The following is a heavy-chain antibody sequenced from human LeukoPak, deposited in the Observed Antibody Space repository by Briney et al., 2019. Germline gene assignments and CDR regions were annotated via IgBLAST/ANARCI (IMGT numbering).Heavy chain of an antibody. V-gene: IGHV1-24*01. CDR1: GYTLTELS. D-gene: IGHD3-9*01. CDR3: ATDYDILTGYPSFG. J-gene: IGHJ4*02. Sequence: ASVKVSCKVSGYTLTELSMHWVRQAPGKGLEWMGGFDPEDGETIYAQKFQGRVTMTEDTSTDTAYMELSSLRSEDTAVYYCATDYDILTGYPSFGWGQGTLVTVSS. CDR2: FDPEDGET.